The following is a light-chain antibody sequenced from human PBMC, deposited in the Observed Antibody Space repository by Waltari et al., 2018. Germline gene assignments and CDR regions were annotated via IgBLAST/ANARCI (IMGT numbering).Light chain of an antibody. CDR1: ISDVGGYDY. CDR2: DVT. V-gene: IGLV2-14*03. Sequence: QSALTQPASVSGSPGHSIPISCTGTISDVGGYDYVSWYQQHPDKAPKLMIDDVTKRPSGVSNRFSGSKSGNTASLTISGLQAEDEADYYCSSYASSSTLVVFGGGTKLTVL. CDR3: SSYASSSTLVV. J-gene: IGLJ2*01.